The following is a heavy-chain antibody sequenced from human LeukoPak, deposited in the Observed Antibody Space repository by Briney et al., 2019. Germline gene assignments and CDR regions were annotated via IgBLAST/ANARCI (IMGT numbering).Heavy chain of an antibody. CDR2: IIPIFDTA. CDR1: GGTFSSYA. CDR3: ARDSRAIAAAPFDY. J-gene: IGHJ4*02. D-gene: IGHD6-13*01. V-gene: IGHV1-69*13. Sequence: ASVRVSCKASGGTFSSYAISWVRQAPGQGLEWMGGIIPIFDTANYAQKFQGRVTITADESTSTAYVELSSLRSEDTAVYYCARDSRAIAAAPFDYWGQGTLVTVSS.